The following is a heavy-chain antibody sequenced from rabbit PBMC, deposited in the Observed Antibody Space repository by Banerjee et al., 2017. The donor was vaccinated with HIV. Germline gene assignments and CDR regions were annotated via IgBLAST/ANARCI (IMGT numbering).Heavy chain of an antibody. CDR2: INSSSGTT. Sequence: QEQLVESGGGLVQPGGSLKLSCKASGFDFSNYGVSWVRQAPGKGLEWIACINSSSGTTYYASWATGRFTISKTSSTTVTLQMTSLTAADTATYFCARDLAGVIGWNFNLWGPGTLVTVS. CDR1: GFDFSNYG. J-gene: IGHJ4*01. CDR3: ARDLAGVIGWNFNL. V-gene: IGHV1S45*01. D-gene: IGHD4-1*01.